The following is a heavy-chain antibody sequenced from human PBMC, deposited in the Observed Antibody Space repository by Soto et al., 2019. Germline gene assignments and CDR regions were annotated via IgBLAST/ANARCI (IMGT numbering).Heavy chain of an antibody. D-gene: IGHD3-16*02. J-gene: IGHJ3*01. V-gene: IGHV1-8*01. CDR1: GYTFTSYD. Sequence: ASVKVSCKASGYTFTSYDINWVRQATGQGLEWMGWMNPNSGNTGYAQKFQGRVTMTRNTSISTAYMELSSLRSEDTAVYYCASRAVDYIWGSYRSSSDDAFDFWGQGTMVPVSS. CDR2: MNPNSGNT. CDR3: ASRAVDYIWGSYRSSSDDAFDF.